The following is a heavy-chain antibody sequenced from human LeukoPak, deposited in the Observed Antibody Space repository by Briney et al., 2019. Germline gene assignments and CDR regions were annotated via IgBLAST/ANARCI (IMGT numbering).Heavy chain of an antibody. CDR2: ISSSSSYI. Sequence: GSLRLSCAASGFTFSSYSMNWVRQAPGKGLEWVSSISSSSSYIYYADSVKGRFTISRDNAKNSLYLQMNSLRAEDTAVYYCARGISWWLVAWFDPWGQGTLVTVSS. CDR3: ARGISWWLVAWFDP. V-gene: IGHV3-21*01. CDR1: GFTFSSYS. J-gene: IGHJ5*02. D-gene: IGHD6-19*01.